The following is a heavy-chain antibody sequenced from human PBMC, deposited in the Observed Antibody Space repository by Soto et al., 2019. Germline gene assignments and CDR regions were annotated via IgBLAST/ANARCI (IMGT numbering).Heavy chain of an antibody. Sequence: EVQLVESVGGLVQPEGSLRLACAASGFTFSDHYMDWVRQAPGKGLEWVGRIKNKANSYTTEYAAPVKGRFIISRHESTNSVLLQMNRLKTDDTAVYYCTRVRLGSRRSSDYWGQGILVTVSS. D-gene: IGHD6-13*01. CDR1: GFTFSDHY. CDR2: IKNKANSYTT. J-gene: IGHJ4*02. V-gene: IGHV3-72*01. CDR3: TRVRLGSRRSSDY.